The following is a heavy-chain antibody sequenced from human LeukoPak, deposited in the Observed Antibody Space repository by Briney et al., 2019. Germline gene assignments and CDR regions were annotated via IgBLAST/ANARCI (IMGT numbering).Heavy chain of an antibody. D-gene: IGHD6-19*01. CDR1: GFSLSTSGMC. V-gene: IGHV4-39*01. CDR3: ARQGWSYELDY. CDR2: IYYTGST. J-gene: IGHJ4*02. Sequence: SGPTLVNPTQTLTLTCTFSGFSLSTSGMCVSWIRQPPGKGLEWIESIYYTGSTYYTPSLKSRVTISVDKSKNQFSLKLSSVTAADTAVYYCARQGWSYELDYWGQETLVTVSS.